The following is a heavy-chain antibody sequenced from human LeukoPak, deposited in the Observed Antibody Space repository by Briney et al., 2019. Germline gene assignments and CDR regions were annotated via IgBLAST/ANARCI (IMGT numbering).Heavy chain of an antibody. CDR2: INPNSGGT. D-gene: IGHD2-8*01. Sequence: ASVKVSCKASGYTFTGYYTHWVRQAPGQGLEWMGWINPNSGGTNYAQKFQGRVTMTRDTSISTAYMELSRLRSDDTAVYYCARERALGYCTNGVCPYFDYWGQGTLVTVSS. CDR3: ARERALGYCTNGVCPYFDY. J-gene: IGHJ4*02. V-gene: IGHV1-2*02. CDR1: GYTFTGYY.